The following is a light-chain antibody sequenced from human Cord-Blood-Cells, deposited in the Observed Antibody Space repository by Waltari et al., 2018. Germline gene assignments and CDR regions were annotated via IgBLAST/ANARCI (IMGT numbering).Light chain of an antibody. CDR2: DVS. V-gene: IGLV2-14*01. CDR3: SSYTSSSTYV. CDR1: SSDVGGYNY. J-gene: IGLJ1*01. Sequence: SAPTQPASVSGSPGQSITISCTGTSSDVGGYNYVSWYQQHPGKAPKLMIYDVSKRPSGVSNRFSGSKSGNTASRTISGLQAEDEADYYCSSYTSSSTYVFGTGTKVTVL.